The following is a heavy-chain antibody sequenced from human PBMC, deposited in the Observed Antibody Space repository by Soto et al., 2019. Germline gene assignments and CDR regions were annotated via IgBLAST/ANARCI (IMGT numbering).Heavy chain of an antibody. CDR2: IKQDGSEK. V-gene: IGHV3-7*01. CDR1: GFSFRVYW. CDR3: ARGKDGRRAGTYYFDMDV. J-gene: IGHJ6*03. Sequence: GXSLRLSFAASGFSFRVYWLTWFRQAPVDGLDWVANIKQDGSEKYYLDSLKGRFTISRDNAKNSVYLLMNSLRAEDTAVYYCARGKDGRRAGTYYFDMDVWGKGTTVTVSS. D-gene: IGHD1-1*01.